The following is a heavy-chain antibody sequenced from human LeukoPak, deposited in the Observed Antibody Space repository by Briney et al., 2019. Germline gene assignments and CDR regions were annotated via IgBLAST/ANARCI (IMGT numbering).Heavy chain of an antibody. D-gene: IGHD2-2*01. Sequence: ASVKVSCKASGGTFSSYAISWVRQAPGQGLEWMGRIIPIFGTANYAQKFQGRVTITTDDPMSRAYMELSSLRSEDTAVYYCARGPQGVVPAAMRYYCYMDVWGKGTTVTVSS. V-gene: IGHV1-69*05. J-gene: IGHJ6*03. CDR1: GGTFSSYA. CDR3: ARGPQGVVPAAMRYYCYMDV. CDR2: IIPIFGTA.